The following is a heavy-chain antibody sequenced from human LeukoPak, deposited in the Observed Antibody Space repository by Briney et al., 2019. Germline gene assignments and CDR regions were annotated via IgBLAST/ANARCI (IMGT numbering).Heavy chain of an antibody. V-gene: IGHV1-18*01. J-gene: IGHJ4*02. CDR3: ARDLGAVAVSGGGDY. CDR2: ISAYNGNT. CDR1: GYTFTSYG. D-gene: IGHD6-19*01. Sequence: ASVKVSCKASGYTFTSYGISWVRQAPGQGLEWMGWISAYNGNTNYAQKLQGRVTMTTDTSTSTAYMELRSLRSDDTAVYYCARDLGAVAVSGGGDYWGQGTLVTVSS.